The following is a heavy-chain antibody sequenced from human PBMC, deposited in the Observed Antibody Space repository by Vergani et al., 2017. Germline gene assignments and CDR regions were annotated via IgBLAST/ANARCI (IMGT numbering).Heavy chain of an antibody. V-gene: IGHV1-2*02. CDR2: INPNSGGT. CDR1: GFTFTGYY. CDR3: ARDLGSSWYRGWFDP. D-gene: IGHD6-13*01. Sequence: QVQLVESGGGLVKPGGSLRLSCAASGFTFTGYYMHWVRQAPGQGLEWMGWINPNSGGTNYAQMFQGRVTMTRDTSISTAYMEVSRLRSDDTAVYYCARDLGSSWYRGWFDPWGQGTLVTVSS. J-gene: IGHJ5*02.